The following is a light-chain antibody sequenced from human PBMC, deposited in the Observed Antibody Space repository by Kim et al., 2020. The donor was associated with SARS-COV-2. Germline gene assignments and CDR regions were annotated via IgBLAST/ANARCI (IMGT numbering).Light chain of an antibody. CDR3: QQYYNLPYT. Sequence: RATINCKSSQTILYSSNNKNYLAWYQQKPGQPPKLLIYWASARESGVPDRFSGSGSGTDFTLTISSLQAEDVAVYFCQQYYNLPYTFGQGAKLEI. CDR1: QTILYSSNNKNY. CDR2: WAS. V-gene: IGKV4-1*01. J-gene: IGKJ2*01.